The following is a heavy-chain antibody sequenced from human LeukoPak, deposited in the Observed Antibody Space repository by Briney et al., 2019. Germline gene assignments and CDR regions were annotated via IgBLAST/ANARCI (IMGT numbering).Heavy chain of an antibody. V-gene: IGHV3-23*01. CDR3: AKDLKGDFDY. CDR2: IDASGGAT. J-gene: IGHJ4*02. D-gene: IGHD3-10*01. Sequence: IDASGGATYYADSVKGRFTISRDNSKDSLYLQMNSLRAEDTALYYCAKDLKGDFDYWGQGTLVTVSS.